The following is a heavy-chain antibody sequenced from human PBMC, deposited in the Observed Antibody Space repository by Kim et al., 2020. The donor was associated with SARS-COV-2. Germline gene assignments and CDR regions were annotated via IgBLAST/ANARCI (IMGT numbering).Heavy chain of an antibody. Sequence: NGGSTYYADSVKGRFTISRDNSKNTLYLQMSSLRAEDTAVYYCVKGLSSSWGQGTLVTVSS. D-gene: IGHD6-13*01. CDR3: VKGLSSS. CDR2: NGGST. J-gene: IGHJ4*02. V-gene: IGHV3-64D*09.